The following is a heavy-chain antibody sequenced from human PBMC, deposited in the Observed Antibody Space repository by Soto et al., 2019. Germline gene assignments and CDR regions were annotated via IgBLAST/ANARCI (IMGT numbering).Heavy chain of an antibody. CDR2: ITWNSGNI. D-gene: IGHD6-19*01. V-gene: IGHV3-9*01. CDR1: GFTFDDYA. J-gene: IGHJ4*02. CDR3: AKDMRQYRSGWTSSDY. Sequence: PGGSLRLSCTASGFTFDDYAMHWVRQGPGKGPEWVSGITWNSGNIGYADSVKGRFTISRDSAKNSLYLQMNSLRAEDTAFYYFAKDMRQYRSGWTSSDYWGQGTLVTVSS.